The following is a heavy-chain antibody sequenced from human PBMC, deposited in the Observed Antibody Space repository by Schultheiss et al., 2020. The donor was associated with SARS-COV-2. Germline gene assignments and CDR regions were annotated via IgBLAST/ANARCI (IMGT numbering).Heavy chain of an antibody. V-gene: IGHV3-33*01. D-gene: IGHD1-26*01. J-gene: IGHJ4*02. CDR3: ARGKGATTYLDY. Sequence: GGSLRLSCAASGFTFSSYGMHWVRQAPGKGLEWVAVIWYDGSNKYYADSVKGRFTISRDNSKNTLYLQMNSLRAEDTAVYYCARGKGATTYLDYWGQGTLVTVSS. CDR2: IWYDGSNK. CDR1: GFTFSSYG.